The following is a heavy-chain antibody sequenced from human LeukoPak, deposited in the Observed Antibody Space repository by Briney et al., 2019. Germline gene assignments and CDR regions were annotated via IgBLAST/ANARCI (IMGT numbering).Heavy chain of an antibody. CDR1: GGSISSYY. Sequence: SETLSLTCTVSGGSISSYYWSWIRQPAGKGLEWIGRIYTSGNTNYNPSLKSRVTMSVDTSKNQFSLKLSSVTAADTTVYYCARDLLRPYCSSTSCYGMDVWGQGTKVTVSS. D-gene: IGHD2-2*01. V-gene: IGHV4-4*07. J-gene: IGHJ6*02. CDR2: IYTSGNT. CDR3: ARDLLRPYCSSTSCYGMDV.